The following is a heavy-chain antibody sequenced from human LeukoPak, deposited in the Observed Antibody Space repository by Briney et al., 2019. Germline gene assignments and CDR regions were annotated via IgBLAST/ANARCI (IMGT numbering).Heavy chain of an antibody. V-gene: IGHV3-30*18. CDR1: GFTFSSYG. Sequence: PGRSLRLSCAASGFTFSSYGMHWVRQAPGKGLEWVAVISYDGSNKYYADSVKGRFTISRDNSKNTLYLQMNSLRAEDTAVYYCAKDAYSSSSGQLDVWGQGTTVTVSS. CDR2: ISYDGSNK. CDR3: AKDAYSSSSGQLDV. D-gene: IGHD6-13*01. J-gene: IGHJ6*02.